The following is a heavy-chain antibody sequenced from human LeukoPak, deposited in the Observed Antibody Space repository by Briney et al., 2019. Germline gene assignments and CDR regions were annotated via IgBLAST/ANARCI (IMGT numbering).Heavy chain of an antibody. D-gene: IGHD2-2*01. CDR3: TRNGASRYCYSTSCYLDY. V-gene: IGHV3-49*04. CDR2: IRSKAYGGTP. J-gene: IGHJ4*02. CDR1: GFTFGDYE. Sequence: GGSLRLSCTASGFTFGDYEMSWVRQAPGKGLEWVGFIRSKAYGGTPEYAASVRGRFTIPRDDSKSIAYLQMSSLKTEDTAVYYCTRNGASRYCYSTSCYLDYWSQGTLVTVSS.